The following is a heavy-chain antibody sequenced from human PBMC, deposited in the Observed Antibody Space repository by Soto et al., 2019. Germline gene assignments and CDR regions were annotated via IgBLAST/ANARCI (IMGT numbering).Heavy chain of an antibody. D-gene: IGHD3-9*01. Sequence: GALRLSCAASGFTFSSYAMSWVRQAPGKGLEWVSAISGSGGSTYYADSVKGRFTISRDNSKNTLYLQMNSLRAEDTAVYYCAKAQYYDILTGYWAAFDIWGQGTMVTVSS. CDR1: GFTFSSYA. J-gene: IGHJ3*02. CDR3: AKAQYYDILTGYWAAFDI. CDR2: ISGSGGST. V-gene: IGHV3-23*01.